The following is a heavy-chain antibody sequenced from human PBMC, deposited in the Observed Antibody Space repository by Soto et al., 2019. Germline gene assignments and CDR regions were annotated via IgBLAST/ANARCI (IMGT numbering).Heavy chain of an antibody. CDR1: GDSISTSSYY. Sequence: QVQLQESGPGLVKASETLSLTCTVFGDSISTSSYYWAWIRQPPGRGLEWIGSISYSDITYYNPSLESRVNMSVDTSRNHFSLRLSSVTAADTAIYYCARQVARGIFGDYMDVWGRGTTVTVSS. CDR2: ISYSDIT. V-gene: IGHV4-39*01. J-gene: IGHJ6*03. D-gene: IGHD3-3*01. CDR3: ARQVARGIFGDYMDV.